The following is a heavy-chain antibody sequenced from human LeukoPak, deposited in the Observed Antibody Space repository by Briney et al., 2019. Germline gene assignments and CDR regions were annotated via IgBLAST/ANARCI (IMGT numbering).Heavy chain of an antibody. CDR3: ASGNNDWSL. J-gene: IGHJ4*02. Sequence: GGSLRLSCAASGFTFSSCWMTWVRQAPGKGLEWVANIKEDGSKKNYVDSVKGRFTIFRDNAKNSLYLQMNSLRTEDTAVYYCASGNNDWSLGGQGTLVTVSS. CDR2: IKEDGSKK. D-gene: IGHD3-9*01. CDR1: GFTFSSCW. V-gene: IGHV3-7*03.